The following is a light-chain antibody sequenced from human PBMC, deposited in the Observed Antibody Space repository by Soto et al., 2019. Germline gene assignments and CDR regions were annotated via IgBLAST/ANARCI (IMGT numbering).Light chain of an antibody. V-gene: IGKV3-20*01. J-gene: IGKJ2*01. Sequence: ESMLTQSPGTLSLSPGERATLSCRASQSVDSRFLTWYQQKPGQTPRLLIYGASIRATGIPDRFSGSGSGTDFTRIISRVEPEDSAVYYGLQFGTSPPAFTFGQGTKLEI. CDR1: QSVDSRF. CDR2: GAS. CDR3: LQFGTSPPAFT.